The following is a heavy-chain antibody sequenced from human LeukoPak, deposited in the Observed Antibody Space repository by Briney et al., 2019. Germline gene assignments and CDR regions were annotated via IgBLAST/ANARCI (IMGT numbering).Heavy chain of an antibody. CDR3: AGTDSGIYSRWFDY. D-gene: IGHD1-26*01. CDR1: GFTFSSYA. V-gene: IGHV3-48*01. Sequence: PGGSLRLSCAASGFTFSSYAMQWVRQAPGKGLEFVSYIGSSGTNIHYADSVKGRFTVSRDNAKNSLYLQKNSLRAEDTALYYCAGTDSGIYSRWFDYWGQGTLVTVSS. J-gene: IGHJ4*02. CDR2: IGSSGTNI.